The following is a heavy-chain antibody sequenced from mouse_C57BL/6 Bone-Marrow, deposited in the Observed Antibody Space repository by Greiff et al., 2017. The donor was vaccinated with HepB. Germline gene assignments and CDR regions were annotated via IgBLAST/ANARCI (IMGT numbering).Heavy chain of an antibody. D-gene: IGHD1-1*01. Sequence: QVQLQQPGAELVKPGASVKLSCKAPGYTFTSYWMQWVKQRPGQGLEWIGEIDPSDSYTNYNQKFKGKATLTVDTSSSTAYMQLSSLTSEDSAVYYCARDDYYGSSYDAMDYWGQGTSVTVSS. CDR1: GYTFTSYW. CDR3: ARDDYYGSSYDAMDY. V-gene: IGHV1-50*01. J-gene: IGHJ4*01. CDR2: IDPSDSYT.